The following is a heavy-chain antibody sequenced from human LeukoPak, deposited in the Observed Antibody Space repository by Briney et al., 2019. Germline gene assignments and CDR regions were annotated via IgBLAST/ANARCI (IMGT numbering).Heavy chain of an antibody. J-gene: IGHJ3*02. V-gene: IGHV4-39*01. CDR3: ASEGDIVVVVAATRDKMGAFDI. CDR2: IYYSGST. D-gene: IGHD2-15*01. CDR1: GGSISSSSYC. Sequence: SETLSLTCTVSGGSISSSSYCWGWIRQPPGKGLEWIGSIYYSGSTYYNPSLKSRVTISVDTSKNQFSLKLSSVTAADTAVYYCASEGDIVVVVAATRDKMGAFDIWGQGTMVTVSS.